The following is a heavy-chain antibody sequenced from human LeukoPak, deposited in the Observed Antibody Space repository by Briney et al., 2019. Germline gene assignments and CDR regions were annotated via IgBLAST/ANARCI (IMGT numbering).Heavy chain of an antibody. V-gene: IGHV4-39*07. CDR1: GGSISSSSYY. CDR3: ARVEPGSYYNPFDY. D-gene: IGHD3-10*01. Sequence: SETLSLTCTVSGGSISSSSYYWGWIRQPPGKGLEWIGSIYYSGSTYYNPSLKSRVTISVDTSKEQFSLKLSSVTAADTAVYYCARVEPGSYYNPFDYWGQGALVTVSS. CDR2: IYYSGST. J-gene: IGHJ4*02.